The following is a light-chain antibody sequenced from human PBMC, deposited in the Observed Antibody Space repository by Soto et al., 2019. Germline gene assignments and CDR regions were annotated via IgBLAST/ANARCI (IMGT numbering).Light chain of an antibody. CDR2: DVT. CDR1: SSDVGGYNS. CDR3: CSYAARYTLV. Sequence: ALAQARSVSGFPRHSVTISFSGTSSDVGGYNSVSWYQQFPGKAPKLMIYDVTKRPSGVPDRFSGSKSGNTASLTISGLQAEDEADYYCCSYAARYTLVFGGGTKVTVL. V-gene: IGLV2-11*01. J-gene: IGLJ2*01.